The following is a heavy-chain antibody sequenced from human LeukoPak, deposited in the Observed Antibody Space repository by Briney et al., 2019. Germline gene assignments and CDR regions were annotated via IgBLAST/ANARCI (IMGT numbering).Heavy chain of an antibody. CDR1: GFTFSSYS. CDR3: ARDLGVVRGVFTLDY. J-gene: IGHJ4*02. V-gene: IGHV3-21*01. CDR2: ISSSSSYT. Sequence: KPGGSLRLSCVDSGFTFSSYSMNWVRQAPGKGLEWVSSISSSSSYTNYADSVRGRFTISRENAENSLYLQMNSLRAEDTAVYYCARDLGVVRGVFTLDYWGQGTLVTVSS. D-gene: IGHD3-10*01.